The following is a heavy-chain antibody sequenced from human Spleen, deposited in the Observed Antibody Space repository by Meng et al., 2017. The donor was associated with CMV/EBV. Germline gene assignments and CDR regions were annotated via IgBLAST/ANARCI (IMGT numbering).Heavy chain of an antibody. Sequence: QVHVLESRTGLCHLSCTLSPPLPVSGGSSSSNYWSWTRQPAGKGLEWIGRIYTSGSTNYNPSLKSRVTMSVDTSKNQFSLKLSSVTAADTAVYYCARSVRFFGGGQEDVGGWFDPWGQGTLVTVSS. D-gene: IGHD3-3*01. CDR2: IYTSGST. V-gene: IGHV4-4*07. CDR3: ARSVRFFGGGQEDVGGWFDP. CDR1: GGSSSSNY. J-gene: IGHJ5*02.